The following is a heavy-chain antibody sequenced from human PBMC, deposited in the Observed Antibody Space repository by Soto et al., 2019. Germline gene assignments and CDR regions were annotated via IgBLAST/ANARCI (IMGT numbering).Heavy chain of an antibody. D-gene: IGHD2-15*01. Sequence: PRGSLTLSCAASGFAFRSYNMNWVRQAPGKGLEWVASISSGSSNIYYADSVKGRFTISRDNAKNSLFLQMDSLRAEDSAVYYCASATVVAATFDFWGQGTLVTVSS. J-gene: IGHJ4*02. CDR2: ISSGSSNI. CDR3: ASATVVAATFDF. CDR1: GFAFRSYN. V-gene: IGHV3-21*01.